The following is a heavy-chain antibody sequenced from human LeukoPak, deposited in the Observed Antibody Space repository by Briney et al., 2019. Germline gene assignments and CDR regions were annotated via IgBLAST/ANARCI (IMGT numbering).Heavy chain of an antibody. Sequence: SQTLSLTCTVSGDSIGSDAFYWSWVRQHPGKGLEWIGYIYYSGSTSYNPSLKSRPTISVDTSKNQFSLKLRSVTAADTAVYYCARGVSVYYDSSGYYYFDYWGQGTLVTVSS. CDR1: GDSIGSDAFY. J-gene: IGHJ4*02. D-gene: IGHD3-22*01. CDR2: IYYSGST. CDR3: ARGVSVYYDSSGYYYFDY. V-gene: IGHV4-31*03.